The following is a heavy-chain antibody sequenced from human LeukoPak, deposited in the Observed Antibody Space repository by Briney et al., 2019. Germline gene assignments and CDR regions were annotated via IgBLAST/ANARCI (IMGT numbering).Heavy chain of an antibody. CDR2: IGATGVST. J-gene: IGHJ4*02. Sequence: GGSLRLSCAASGFTFSSYAMSWVRQAPGKGLEWVSGIGATGVSTFYGDSVKGRFTMSRDNSKNTLYLRMDSLRAEDTAVYHCAKDQGGYSAYGHLDYWGQGTLVTVSS. CDR1: GFTFSSYA. CDR3: AKDQGGYSAYGHLDY. V-gene: IGHV3-23*01. D-gene: IGHD5-12*01.